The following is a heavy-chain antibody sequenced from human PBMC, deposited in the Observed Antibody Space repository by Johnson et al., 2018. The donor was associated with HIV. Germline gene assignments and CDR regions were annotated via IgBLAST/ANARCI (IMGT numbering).Heavy chain of an antibody. Sequence: QVKLVESGGGVVQPGGSLRLSCAASGFTFSSFGIHWVRQAPGKGLEWVAFIRYDGTNKNYADSVKGRFTISRDNSKNTLYLQMNSLRAEDTAVYYCAKDGGYSIPWSAFDIWGQGTMVTVSS. V-gene: IGHV3-30*02. J-gene: IGHJ3*02. D-gene: IGHD6-13*01. CDR3: AKDGGYSIPWSAFDI. CDR2: IRYDGTNK. CDR1: GFTFSSFG.